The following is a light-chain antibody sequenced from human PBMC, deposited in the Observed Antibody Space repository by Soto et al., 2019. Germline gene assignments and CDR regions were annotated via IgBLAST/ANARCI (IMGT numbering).Light chain of an antibody. CDR2: GAS. V-gene: IGKV3-15*01. Sequence: EVVLTQSPVTLSLSPGERATLSCRASQSFRGLLAWYQQKPGQAPRLLIYGASTRATGIPARFSGSGSGTEFTLTISSLQSEDSAVYYCQQSHNWPRTFGQGTKVDIK. J-gene: IGKJ1*01. CDR1: QSFRGL. CDR3: QQSHNWPRT.